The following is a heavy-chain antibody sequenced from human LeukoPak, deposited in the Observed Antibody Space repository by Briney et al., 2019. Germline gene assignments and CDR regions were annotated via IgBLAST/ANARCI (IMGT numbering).Heavy chain of an antibody. CDR1: GYTFTSYD. CDR3: ARERRVGYSYGFGY. CDR2: MNPNSGNT. J-gene: IGHJ4*02. V-gene: IGHV1-8*01. D-gene: IGHD5-18*01. Sequence: ASVKVSCKASGYTFTSYDINWVRQATGPGHERMGWMNPNSGNTGYAQKFPGRVTMTRNTPIRTAYMELSSLRSEDTAVYYCARERRVGYSYGFGYWGQGTLVTVSS.